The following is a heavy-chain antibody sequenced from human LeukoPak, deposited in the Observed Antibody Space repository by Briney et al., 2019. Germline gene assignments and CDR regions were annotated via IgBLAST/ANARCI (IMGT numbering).Heavy chain of an antibody. CDR2: IYYSGST. Sequence: SETLSLTCTVSGGSISSYYWSWIQQPPGKGLEWIGYIYYSGSTNYDPSLKSRVTISVDTSRNQFSLKLSSVTAADTAVYYCARAPLRYYYYYMDVWGKGTTVTVSS. V-gene: IGHV4-59*01. CDR3: ARAPLRYYYYYMDV. J-gene: IGHJ6*03. CDR1: GGSISSYY.